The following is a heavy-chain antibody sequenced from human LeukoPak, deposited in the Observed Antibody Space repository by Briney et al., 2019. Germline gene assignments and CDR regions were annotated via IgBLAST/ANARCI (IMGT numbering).Heavy chain of an antibody. V-gene: IGHV4-34*01. CDR1: GGSFSGYY. J-gene: IGHJ4*02. D-gene: IGHD3-22*01. CDR2: INHSGST. Sequence: SETLSLTCAVYGGSFSGYYWSWIRQPPGNGLEWIGEINHSGSTNYNPSLKSRVTISVDTSKNQFSLKLSSVTAADTAVYYCARLGYDSSGSPTNWGQGTLVTVSS. CDR3: ARLGYDSSGSPTN.